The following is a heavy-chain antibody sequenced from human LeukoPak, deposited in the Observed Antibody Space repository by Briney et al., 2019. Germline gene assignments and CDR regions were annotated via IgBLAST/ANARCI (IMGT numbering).Heavy chain of an antibody. CDR2: INPSGGST. CDR3: ARDYGSTSKYYYYGMDV. J-gene: IGHJ6*02. CDR1: GYTFTSYY. V-gene: IGHV1-46*01. D-gene: IGHD2-2*01. Sequence: ASVKVSCKASGYTFTSYYMHWVRQAPGQGLEWMGIINPSGGSTSYAQKFQGRVTKTRDTSTSTVYMELSSLRSEDTAVYYCARDYGSTSKYYYYGMDVWGQGTTVTVSS.